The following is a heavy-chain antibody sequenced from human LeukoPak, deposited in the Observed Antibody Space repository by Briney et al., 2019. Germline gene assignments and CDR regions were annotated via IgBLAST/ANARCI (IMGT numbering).Heavy chain of an antibody. Sequence: PGGSLRLSCAASGFTFSDYYMSWTRQAPGKGLEWVSYISSSGSTTYYADSVKGRFTISRDNAKNSLYLQMNSLRAEDTALYYCARSDGLDYWGQGTLVTVSS. V-gene: IGHV3-11*01. CDR2: ISSSGSTT. J-gene: IGHJ4*02. CDR3: ARSDGLDY. D-gene: IGHD5-24*01. CDR1: GFTFSDYY.